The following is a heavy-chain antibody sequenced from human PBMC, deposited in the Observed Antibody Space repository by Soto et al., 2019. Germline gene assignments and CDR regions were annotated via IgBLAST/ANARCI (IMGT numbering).Heavy chain of an antibody. CDR2: ISAYNGNT. Sequence: QVQLVQSGAEVKKPGASVKVSCKTSGYTFTSYGISWVRQAPGQGLAWMGWISAYNGNTNYAQKLQGRVTMTTDTSTSTAYMELRSLRSDDTAVYYCATSNCSGGSCYAYDFDDWGQGTLVTVSS. CDR3: ATSNCSGGSCYAYDFDD. V-gene: IGHV1-18*01. CDR1: GYTFTSYG. D-gene: IGHD2-15*01. J-gene: IGHJ4*02.